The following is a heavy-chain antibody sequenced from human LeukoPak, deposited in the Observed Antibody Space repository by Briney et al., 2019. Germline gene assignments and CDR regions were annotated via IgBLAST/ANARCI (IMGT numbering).Heavy chain of an antibody. CDR3: ARVYCSSTSCPWGFDP. D-gene: IGHD2-2*01. CDR2: INPNSGGT. V-gene: IGHV1-2*02. CDR1: GYTFTSYY. J-gene: IGHJ5*02. Sequence: ASVKVSCKASGYTFTSYYMHWVRQAPGQGLEWMGWINPNSGGTNYAQKFQGRVTMTRDTSISTAYMELSRLRSDDTAVYYCARVYCSSTSCPWGFDPWGQGTLVTVSS.